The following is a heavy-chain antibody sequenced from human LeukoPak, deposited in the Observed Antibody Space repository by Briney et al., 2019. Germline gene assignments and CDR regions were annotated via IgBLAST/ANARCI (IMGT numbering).Heavy chain of an antibody. J-gene: IGHJ4*02. V-gene: IGHV3-30*03. CDR2: ISYDGSNK. D-gene: IGHD3-10*01. CDR1: GFTFSNYS. CDR3: ARDPNQLYYFDY. Sequence: GGSLRLSCAASGFTFSNYSMNWVRQAPGKGLEWVAVISYDGSNKYYADSVKGRFTISRDNSKNTLYLQMNSLRAEDTAVYYCARDPNQLYYFDYWGQGTLVTVSS.